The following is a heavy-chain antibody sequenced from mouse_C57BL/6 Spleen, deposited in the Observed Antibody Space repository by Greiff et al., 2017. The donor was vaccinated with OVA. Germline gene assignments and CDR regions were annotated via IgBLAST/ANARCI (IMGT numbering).Heavy chain of an antibody. CDR1: GYSITSGYY. J-gene: IGHJ4*01. CDR3: AKELRYAMDY. V-gene: IGHV3-6*01. Sequence: EVKLVESGPGLVKPSQSLSLTCSVTGYSITSGYYWNWIRQFPGNKLEWMGYISYDGSNNYNPSLKNRISITRDTSKNQFFLKLNSVTTEDTATYYCAKELRYAMDYWGQGTSVTVSS. CDR2: ISYDGSN. D-gene: IGHD1-1*01.